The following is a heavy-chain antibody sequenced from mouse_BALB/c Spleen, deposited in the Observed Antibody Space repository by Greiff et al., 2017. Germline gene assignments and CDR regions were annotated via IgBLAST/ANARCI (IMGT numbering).Heavy chain of an antibody. J-gene: IGHJ4*01. CDR2: ISSGSSTI. V-gene: IGHV5-17*02. CDR3: ARDWGYGSSYAMDY. CDR1: GFTFSSFG. Sequence: DVKLVESGGGLVQPGGSRKLSCAASGFTFSSFGMHWVRRAPEKGLEWVAYISSGSSTIYYADTVKGRFTISRDNPKNTLFLQMTSLRSEDTAMYYCARDWGYGSSYAMDYWGQGTSVTVSS. D-gene: IGHD1-1*01.